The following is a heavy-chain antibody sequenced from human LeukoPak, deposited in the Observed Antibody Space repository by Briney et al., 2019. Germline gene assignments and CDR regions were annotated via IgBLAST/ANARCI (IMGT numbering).Heavy chain of an antibody. CDR1: GFTFSSYA. CDR2: ISGSGGST. CDR3: AKSHSRYCSGGSCYYYGMDV. D-gene: IGHD2-15*01. J-gene: IGHJ6*02. Sequence: GGSLRLSCAASGFTFSSYAMSWVRQAPGKGLDWVSAISGSGGSTYYADSVKGRFTIYRYNSKNTLYLQMKSMRAEDTAVYYCAKSHSRYCSGGSCYYYGMDVWGQGTTVTVSS. V-gene: IGHV3-23*01.